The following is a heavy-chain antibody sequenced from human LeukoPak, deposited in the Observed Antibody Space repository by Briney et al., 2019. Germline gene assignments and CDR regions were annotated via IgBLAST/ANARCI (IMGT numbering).Heavy chain of an antibody. V-gene: IGHV4-61*08. J-gene: IGHJ3*02. CDR1: GGSISSGDYY. Sequence: SETLSLTCTVSGGSISSGDYYWSWIRQPPGKGLEWIGYIYYSGSTNYNPSLKSRVTISVDTSKNQFSLKLSSVTAADTAVYYCARPTDYYDSSGYPKHDAFDIWGQGTMVTVSS. CDR3: ARPTDYYDSSGYPKHDAFDI. D-gene: IGHD3-22*01. CDR2: IYYSGST.